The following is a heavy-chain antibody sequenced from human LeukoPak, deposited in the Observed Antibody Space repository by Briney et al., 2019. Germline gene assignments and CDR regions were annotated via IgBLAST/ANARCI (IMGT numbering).Heavy chain of an antibody. CDR2: IYYSGST. V-gene: IGHV4-39*01. D-gene: IGHD2-2*01. J-gene: IGHJ5*02. Sequence: SETLSLTCTVSGGSISSSSYYWGWIRQPPGKGLEWIGSIYYSGSTYYNPSLKSRVTISVDTSKNQFSLHLNSVTPEDTAVYYCARRLTQYDCFDPWGQGILVTVSS. CDR3: ARRLTQYDCFDP. CDR1: GGSISSSSYY.